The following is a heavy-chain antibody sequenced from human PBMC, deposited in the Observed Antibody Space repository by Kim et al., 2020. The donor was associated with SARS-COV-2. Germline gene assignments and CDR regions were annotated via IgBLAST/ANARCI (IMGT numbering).Heavy chain of an antibody. D-gene: IGHD2-21*02. CDR3: AIIDGGGNSDY. V-gene: IGHV4-31*02. CDR2: T. J-gene: IGHJ4*02. Sequence: TYYNPSIKRRVTISVDTSKNQFSLKLSSVTAADTAVYYCAIIDGGGNSDYWGQGTLVTVSS.